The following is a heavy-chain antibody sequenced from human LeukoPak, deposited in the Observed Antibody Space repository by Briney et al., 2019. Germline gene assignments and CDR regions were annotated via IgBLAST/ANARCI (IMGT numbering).Heavy chain of an antibody. J-gene: IGHJ4*02. CDR2: IYSDNT. V-gene: IGHV3-53*01. CDR3: ARELRWGFDY. CDR1: GFTVSSNS. D-gene: IGHD5-12*01. Sequence: GGSLRLSCTVSGFTVSSNSMSWVRQAPGKGLEWVSFIYSDNTHYSDSVKGRFTISRDNSKNTLYLQMNSLRAEDTAVYYCARELRWGFDYWGQGTLVTVSS.